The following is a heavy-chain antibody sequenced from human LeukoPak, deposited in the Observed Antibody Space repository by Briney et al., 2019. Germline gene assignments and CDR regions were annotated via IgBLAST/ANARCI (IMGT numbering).Heavy chain of an antibody. V-gene: IGHV3-7*01. Sequence: GGSLRLSCAASGFTFSSYWMSWVRQAPGKGLEWVANIKQDGSEKYYVDSVKGRFTISRDNAKNSLYLQMNSLRPEDTAVYYCARGSGSNYAAFDYWGQGTLVTVSS. D-gene: IGHD3-3*01. J-gene: IGHJ4*02. CDR3: ARGSGSNYAAFDY. CDR1: GFTFSSYW. CDR2: IKQDGSEK.